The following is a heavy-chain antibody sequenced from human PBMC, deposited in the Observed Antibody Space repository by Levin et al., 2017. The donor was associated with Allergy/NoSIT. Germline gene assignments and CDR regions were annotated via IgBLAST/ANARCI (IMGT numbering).Heavy chain of an antibody. V-gene: IGHV4-34*01. J-gene: IGHJ3*02. CDR3: ARRGYCSSTSCYIRRGAFDI. D-gene: IGHD2-2*02. CDR2: INHSGST. CDR1: GGSFSGYY. Sequence: SQTLSLTCAVYGGSFSGYYWSWIRQPPGKGLEWIGEINHSGSTNYNPSLKSRVTISVDTSKNQFSLKLSSVTAADTAVYYCARRGYCSSTSCYIRRGAFDIWGQGRMVTVSS.